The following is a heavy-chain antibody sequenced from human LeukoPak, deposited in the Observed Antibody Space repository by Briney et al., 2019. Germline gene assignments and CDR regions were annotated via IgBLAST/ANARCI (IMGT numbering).Heavy chain of an antibody. CDR2: IRYDGSNK. Sequence: GGSLRLSCAASGFTFSSYGMHWVRQAPGKGLEWVAFIRYDGSNKYYADSVKGRFTISRDNSKNTLYLQMNSLRAEDTAVYYCAKEASYYYDSSGFPLYYFDYWGQGTLVTVSS. D-gene: IGHD3-22*01. V-gene: IGHV3-30*02. CDR1: GFTFSSYG. CDR3: AKEASYYYDSSGFPLYYFDY. J-gene: IGHJ4*02.